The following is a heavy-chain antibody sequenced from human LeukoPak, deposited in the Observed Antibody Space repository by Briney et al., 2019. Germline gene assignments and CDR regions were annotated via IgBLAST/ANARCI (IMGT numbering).Heavy chain of an antibody. V-gene: IGHV3-30*02. D-gene: IGHD3-22*01. J-gene: IGHJ4*02. CDR3: AKTYYYDSSGYYYRGRGYYFDY. Sequence: GGSLRLSCAASGFTFSSYGMHWVRQAPGKGLEWVAFIRYDGSNKYYADSVKGRFTISRDNSKNTLYLQMNSLGAEDTAVYYCAKTYYYDSSGYYYRGRGYYFDYWGQGTLVTVSS. CDR1: GFTFSSYG. CDR2: IRYDGSNK.